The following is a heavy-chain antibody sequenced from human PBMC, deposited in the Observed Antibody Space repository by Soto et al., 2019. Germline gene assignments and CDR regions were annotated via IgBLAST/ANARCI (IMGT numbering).Heavy chain of an antibody. V-gene: IGHV3-30-3*01. Sequence: GGSLRLSCAASGFTFSSYAMHWVRQAPGKGLEWVAVISYDGSNKYYADSVKGRFTISRDNSKNTLYLQMNSLRAEDTAVYYCARVLRVDPIWFGEPDPNYYYYGMDVWGQGTTVTVSS. J-gene: IGHJ6*02. CDR1: GFTFSSYA. CDR2: ISYDGSNK. CDR3: ARVLRVDPIWFGEPDPNYYYYGMDV. D-gene: IGHD3-10*01.